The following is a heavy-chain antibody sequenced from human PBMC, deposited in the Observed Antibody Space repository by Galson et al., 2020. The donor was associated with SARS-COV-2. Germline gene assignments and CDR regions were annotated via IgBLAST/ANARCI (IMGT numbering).Heavy chain of an antibody. CDR3: AKAIYYDSSGYYHRGAFDI. CDR1: GGSISSYY. J-gene: IGHJ3*02. V-gene: IGHV4-59*13. CDR2: IYYSGST. D-gene: IGHD3-22*01. Sequence: SETLSLTCTVSGGSISSYYWSWIRQPPGKGLEWIGYIYYSGSTNYNPSLKSRVTISVDTSKNQFSLKLSSVTAADTAVYYCAKAIYYDSSGYYHRGAFDIWGQGTMVTVSS.